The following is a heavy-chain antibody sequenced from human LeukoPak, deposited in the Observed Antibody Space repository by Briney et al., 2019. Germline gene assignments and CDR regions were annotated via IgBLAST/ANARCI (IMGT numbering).Heavy chain of an antibody. J-gene: IGHJ4*02. CDR2: IKQDGSKK. D-gene: IGHD5-24*01. CDR3: TRVGYIDEGIDY. V-gene: IGHV3-7*04. Sequence: GGSLRLSRVASGFPFSSYWMTWVRQAPGKGLEWVANIKQDGSKKSYVDSVKGRFTISRDNAKNSLYLQMNSLRAEDTAIYYCTRVGYIDEGIDYWGQGTLVTVSS. CDR1: GFPFSSYW.